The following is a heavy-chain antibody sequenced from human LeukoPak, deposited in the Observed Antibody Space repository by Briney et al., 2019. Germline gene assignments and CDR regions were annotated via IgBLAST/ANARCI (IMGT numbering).Heavy chain of an antibody. J-gene: IGHJ4*02. V-gene: IGHV4-34*01. D-gene: IGHD3-3*01. CDR3: ARLHDFWSGYYTE. CDR2: INHSGST. Sequence: SETLSLTCAVYGGSFSGYYWSWIRQPPGKGPEWIGEINHSGSTNYNPSLKSRVTISVDTSKNQFSLKLSSVTAADTAVYYCARLHDFWSGYYTEWGQGTLVTVSS. CDR1: GGSFSGYY.